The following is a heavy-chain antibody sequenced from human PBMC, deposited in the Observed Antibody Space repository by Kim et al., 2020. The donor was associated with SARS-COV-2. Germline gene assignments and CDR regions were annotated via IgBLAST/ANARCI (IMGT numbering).Heavy chain of an antibody. V-gene: IGHV4-39*01. Sequence: SETLSLTCTVSGGSISSSSYYWGWIRQPPGKGLEWIGSIYYSGSTYYNPSLKSRVTISVDTSKNQFSLKLSSVTAADTAVYYCARHVYTEYFDYWGQGTLVTVSS. CDR3: ARHVYTEYFDY. D-gene: IGHD4-4*01. CDR2: IYYSGST. CDR1: GGSISSSSYY. J-gene: IGHJ4*02.